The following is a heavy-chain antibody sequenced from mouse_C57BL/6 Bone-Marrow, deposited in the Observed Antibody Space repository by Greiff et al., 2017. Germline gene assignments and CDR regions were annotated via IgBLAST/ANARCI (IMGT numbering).Heavy chain of an antibody. V-gene: IGHV15-2*01. Sequence: QVQLLQSGSELRRPGSSVKLSCKDFDSEVFPIAYMCWVRQKPGHGFEWNGGILPSIGRTIYGEKFEDKAYLDADTLSNTAYLELNSLTSEDSAIYSCAREKLKHGYFDYEGQGTTLTVSS. CDR3: AREKLKHGYFDY. CDR1: DSEVFPIAY. D-gene: IGHD1-3*01. J-gene: IGHJ2*01. CDR2: ILPSIGRT.